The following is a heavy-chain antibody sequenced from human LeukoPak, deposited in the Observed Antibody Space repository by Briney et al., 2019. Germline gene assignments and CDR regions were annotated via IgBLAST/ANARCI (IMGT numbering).Heavy chain of an antibody. Sequence: PSETLSLTCAVYGGSFSGYYWSWIRQPPGKGLEWIGEINHSGSTNYNPSLKSRVTISVDTSKNQFSLKLSSVTAADTAVYYCARPGYYDFWSGYRDAFDIWGQGTMVTVSS. D-gene: IGHD3-3*01. J-gene: IGHJ3*02. CDR1: GGSFSGYY. CDR2: INHSGST. CDR3: ARPGYYDFWSGYRDAFDI. V-gene: IGHV4-34*01.